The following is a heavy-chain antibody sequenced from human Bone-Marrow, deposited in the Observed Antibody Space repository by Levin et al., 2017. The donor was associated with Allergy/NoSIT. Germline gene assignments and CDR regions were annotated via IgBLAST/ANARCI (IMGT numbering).Heavy chain of an antibody. Sequence: GESLKISCAASGFTFSTYSMNWVRQAPGKGLEWISHIGGSSRTLKYADSVKGRFTTSRDNAKNSLYLQMNSLRDEDTAVYYCAREGDNVDRGMVYYQYGMDVWGQGTTVTVSS. CDR1: GFTFSTYS. D-gene: IGHD5-18*01. J-gene: IGHJ6*02. V-gene: IGHV3-48*02. CDR3: AREGDNVDRGMVYYQYGMDV. CDR2: IGGSSRTL.